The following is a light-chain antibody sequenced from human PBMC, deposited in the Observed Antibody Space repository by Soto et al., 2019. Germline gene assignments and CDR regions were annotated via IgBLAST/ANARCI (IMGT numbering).Light chain of an antibody. J-gene: IGLJ1*01. CDR2: EVS. CDR3: TSYAVTNSFV. Sequence: QSALTQPPSASGSPGQSVTISCTGTSSDVGGYNYVSWYQQHPGKAPKVIIYEVSKRPSGVPDRFSGSKSGSTASLTVSGLQAEDEADYSCTSYAVTNSFVFGTGTKVTVL. V-gene: IGLV2-8*01. CDR1: SSDVGGYNY.